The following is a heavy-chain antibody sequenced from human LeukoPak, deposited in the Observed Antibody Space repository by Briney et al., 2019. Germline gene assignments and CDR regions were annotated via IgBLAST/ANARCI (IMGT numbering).Heavy chain of an antibody. CDR3: ARVPPRAYDYDTLTDHIPTEDY. J-gene: IGHJ4*02. D-gene: IGHD3-9*01. V-gene: IGHV1-2*02. CDR1: GYTFTGYY. CDR2: INPNSGGT. Sequence: ASVKVSCKASGYTFTGYYMHWVRQAPGQGLEWMGWINPNSGGTNYAQKFQGRVTMTRNTSISTAYMELSSLRSEDTAVYYCARVPPRAYDYDTLTDHIPTEDYWGQGTLVTVSS.